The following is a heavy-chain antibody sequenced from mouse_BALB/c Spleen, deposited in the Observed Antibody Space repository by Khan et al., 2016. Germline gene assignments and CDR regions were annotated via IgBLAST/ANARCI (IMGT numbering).Heavy chain of an antibody. D-gene: IGHD2-2*01. CDR3: ASLWLRRGDPY. Sequence: QVQLKQSGPGLVQPSQSLSITYTVSGFSLTTYGVHWVRQSPGKGLEWLGVIWTGGSTDYNAAFISRLSISKDNSKSQVFFKMNSLQANDTAIYYCASLWLRRGDPYWGQGTLVTVSA. CDR2: IWTGGST. V-gene: IGHV2-2*02. CDR1: GFSLTTYG. J-gene: IGHJ3*01.